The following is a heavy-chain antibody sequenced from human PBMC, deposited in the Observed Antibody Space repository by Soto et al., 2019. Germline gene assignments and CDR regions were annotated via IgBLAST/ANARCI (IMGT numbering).Heavy chain of an antibody. V-gene: IGHV3-23*01. J-gene: IGHJ6*02. CDR2: ISATGANT. CDR3: ARDGQQLAYYYYYGMDV. CDR1: GFTFSNYA. Sequence: GSLRLSCSASGFTFSNYAMRWVRQAPGKGLEWVSSISATGANTYYAASVKGRFTISRDNSKNTLYLQMNSLRAEDTAVYYCARDGQQLAYYYYYGMDVWGQGTTVTSP. D-gene: IGHD6-13*01.